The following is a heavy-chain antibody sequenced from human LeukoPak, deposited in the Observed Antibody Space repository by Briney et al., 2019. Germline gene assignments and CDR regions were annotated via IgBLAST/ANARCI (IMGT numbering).Heavy chain of an antibody. D-gene: IGHD6-13*01. J-gene: IGHJ5*02. V-gene: IGHV5-51*01. Sequence: GESLTISCNGSAYSFTSYSIGWVRQLPGKGLEWMGSIYPGDSDTRYSPYSQCRVTISADKSISTAYLQWSSLKASDTAMYYCARHPDSSSLSPFDPWGQGTLVTVSS. CDR3: ARHPDSSSLSPFDP. CDR2: IYPGDSDT. CDR1: AYSFTSYS.